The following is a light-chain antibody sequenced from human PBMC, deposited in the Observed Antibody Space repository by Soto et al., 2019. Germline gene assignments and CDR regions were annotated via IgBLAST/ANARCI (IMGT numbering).Light chain of an antibody. CDR3: SSYTGSSPL. J-gene: IGLJ2*01. CDR1: SSDVGGYNY. V-gene: IGLV2-14*01. CDR2: EVS. Sequence: QSALTQPASVSGSPGQSITISCTGTSSDVGGYNYVSWYQQHPGKAPKLMIYEVSNRPSGVSDRFSGSKSGNTASLTISGLQAEDEADYYCSSYTGSSPLFGGGTKLTVL.